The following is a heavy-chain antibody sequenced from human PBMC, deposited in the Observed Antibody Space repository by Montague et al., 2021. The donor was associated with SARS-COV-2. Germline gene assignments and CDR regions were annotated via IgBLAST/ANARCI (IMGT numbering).Heavy chain of an antibody. V-gene: IGHV4-34*01. Sequence: SETLSLTCVVYGGSFSGYYWSWIRQPPGKGLEWIGEIKDNGFTSYNPSLKSRITISVDTSKNHFSLKLSSVTAADTAVYYCARDDIGAPGPAFDSWGQGTLVTVSS. CDR2: IKDNGFT. D-gene: IGHD3-9*01. CDR3: ARDDIGAPGPAFDS. CDR1: GGSFSGYY. J-gene: IGHJ4*02.